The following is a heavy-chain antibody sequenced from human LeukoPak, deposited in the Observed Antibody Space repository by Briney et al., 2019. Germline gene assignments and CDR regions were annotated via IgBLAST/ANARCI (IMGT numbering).Heavy chain of an antibody. V-gene: IGHV3-23*01. J-gene: IGHJ4*02. CDR3: AKGTLTGYFIGN. Sequence: PGGSLRLSCSASGFTFNTYDMTWVRQAPGKGLECVSAISAGGHDTYYADSVKGRFTISRDNSKNTLYLNMNSLRADDTAIFYCAKGTLTGYFIGNWGQGAPVTVSS. CDR1: GFTFNTYD. CDR2: ISAGGHDT. D-gene: IGHD3-9*01.